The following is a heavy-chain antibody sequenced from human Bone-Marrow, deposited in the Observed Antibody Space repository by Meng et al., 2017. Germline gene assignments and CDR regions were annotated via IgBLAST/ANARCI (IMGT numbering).Heavy chain of an antibody. CDR2: IYYSGST. CDR1: GGSISSYY. CDR3: ARIHGGNSGDY. Sequence: GSLRLSCTVSGGSISSYYWSWIRQPPGKGLEWIGYIYYSGSTNYKPSLKSRVTISVDTSKNQFSLKLSSVTAADTAVYYCARIHGGNSGDYWGQGTLVTVSS. V-gene: IGHV4-59*01. D-gene: IGHD4-23*01. J-gene: IGHJ4*02.